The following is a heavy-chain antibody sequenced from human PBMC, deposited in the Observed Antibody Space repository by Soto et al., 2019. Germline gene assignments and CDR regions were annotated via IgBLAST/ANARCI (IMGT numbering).Heavy chain of an antibody. D-gene: IGHD3-3*01. Sequence: PSVKVSCKASGYNFTSYDINWVRQATGQGLAWMGWMNPNSGNTGYAQKFQGRVTMTRNTSISTAYMELSGLRSEDRAVYYGARDPADYDFWSFQFSRRTDMDVWGQGTTVTVSS. V-gene: IGHV1-8*01. CDR1: GYNFTSYD. CDR2: MNPNSGNT. J-gene: IGHJ6*02. CDR3: ARDPADYDFWSFQFSRRTDMDV.